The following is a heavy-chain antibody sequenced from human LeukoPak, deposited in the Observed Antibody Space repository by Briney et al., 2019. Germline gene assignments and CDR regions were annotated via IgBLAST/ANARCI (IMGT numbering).Heavy chain of an antibody. CDR2: INHSGST. V-gene: IGHV4-34*01. D-gene: IGHD3-22*01. J-gene: IGHJ4*02. CDR1: GGSFSGYY. Sequence: SETLSLTCAVYGGSFSGYYWSWIRQPPGKGLEWIGEINHSGSTNYNPSLKSRVTISVDTSKNQFSLKLSSVTAADTAVYYCAHEGNYCDSSDYWGQGTLVTVSS. CDR3: AHEGNYCDSSDY.